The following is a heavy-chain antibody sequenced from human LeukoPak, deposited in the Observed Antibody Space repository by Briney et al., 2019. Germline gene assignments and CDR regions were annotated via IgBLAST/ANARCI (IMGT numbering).Heavy chain of an antibody. J-gene: IGHJ4*02. V-gene: IGHV4-59*08. D-gene: IGHD4-17*01. CDR2: IYYSGSI. CDR1: GGSISSYY. Sequence: SETLSLTCTVSGGSISSYYWSWIRQPPGKGLKWIGYIYYSGSINYNPSLKSRVTFSVDTSKNQFSLKLTSVTAADTAVYYCARRRAYGYFDYWGQGTLVTVSS. CDR3: ARRRAYGYFDY.